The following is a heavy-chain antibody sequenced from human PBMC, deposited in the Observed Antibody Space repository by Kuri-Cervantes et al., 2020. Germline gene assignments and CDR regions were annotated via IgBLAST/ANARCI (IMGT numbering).Heavy chain of an antibody. CDR2: INSDGSST. CDR1: GFTFSSYW. V-gene: IGHV3-74*01. Sequence: GGSLRLSCAASGFTFSSYWMHWVRQAPGKGLVWVSRINSDGSSTSYADSVKGRFTISRDNSKNTLYLQMNSLRAEDTAVYYCAKLPVTYYYGSGLGDWYFDLWGRGTLVTVSS. J-gene: IGHJ2*01. CDR3: AKLPVTYYYGSGLGDWYFDL. D-gene: IGHD3-10*01.